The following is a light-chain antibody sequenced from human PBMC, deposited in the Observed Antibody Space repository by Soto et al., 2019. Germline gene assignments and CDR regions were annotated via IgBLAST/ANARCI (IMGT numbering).Light chain of an antibody. CDR1: QSVSSY. CDR2: DAS. J-gene: IGKJ4*01. V-gene: IGKV3-11*01. CDR3: QQRSNWPLT. Sequence: EIVLTQSPATLSLSPGERATLSCRASQSVSSYLAWYQQKRGQAPRLLLYDASNRATGIPARFSGSGSGTYFPLTISSLEPEDFAVYYCQQRSNWPLTFGGGTKVEIK.